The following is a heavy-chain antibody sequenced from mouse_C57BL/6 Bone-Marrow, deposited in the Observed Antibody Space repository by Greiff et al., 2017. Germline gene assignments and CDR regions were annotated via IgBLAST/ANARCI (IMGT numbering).Heavy chain of an antibody. V-gene: IGHV5-12*01. CDR2: ISNGGGST. J-gene: IGHJ3*01. D-gene: IGHD1-1*01. CDR3: ARDYYGSSSFAY. CDR1: GFTFSDYY. Sequence: EVQGVESGGGLVQPGGSLKLSCAASGFTFSDYYMYWVRQTPEKRLEWVAYISNGGGSTYYPDTVKGRFTISRDNAKNTLYLQMSRLKSEDTAMYYCARDYYGSSSFAYWGQGTLVTVSA.